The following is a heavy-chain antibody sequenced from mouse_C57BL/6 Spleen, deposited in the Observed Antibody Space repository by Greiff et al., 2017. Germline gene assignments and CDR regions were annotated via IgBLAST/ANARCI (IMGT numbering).Heavy chain of an antibody. D-gene: IGHD1-1*01. CDR2: INPSNGGT. CDR3: ASGDYDGSSSAWFAY. J-gene: IGHJ3*01. CDR1: GYTFTSYW. V-gene: IGHV1-53*01. Sequence: QVQLQQPGTELVKPGASVTLSCKASGYTFTSYWMHWVKQRPGQGLEWIGNINPSNGGTYYTAKFKSQDTRTIDKSSSTAYMQLSSLTSADSAVYYCASGDYDGSSSAWFAYWGQGTLVTVCA.